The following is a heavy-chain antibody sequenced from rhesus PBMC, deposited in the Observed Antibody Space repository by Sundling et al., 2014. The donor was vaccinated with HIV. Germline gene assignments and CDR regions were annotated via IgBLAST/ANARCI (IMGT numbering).Heavy chain of an antibody. D-gene: IGHD6-31*01. Sequence: QVQLQESGPAVVKPSESLSLTCAVSNGSISDSYRWNWIRQPPGKGLEWIGYIAGSNGNTYYNPSLKSRVTISTDTSKNQFSLKLSSVTAADTAVYYCARLSSGWSNWYFDLWGPGTPITISS. V-gene: IGHV4-165*01. J-gene: IGHJ2*01. CDR3: ARLSSGWSNWYFDL. CDR1: NGSISDSY. CDR2: IAGSNGNT.